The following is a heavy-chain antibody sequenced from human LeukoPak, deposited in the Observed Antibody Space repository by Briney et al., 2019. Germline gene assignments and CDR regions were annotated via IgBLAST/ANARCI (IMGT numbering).Heavy chain of an antibody. CDR1: RFSFSSYG. V-gene: IGHV3-30*12. CDR2: LQYDRTNV. J-gene: IGHJ4*02. CDR3: ARRAGAYSHPYDY. Sequence: GGSLRLACAASRFSFSSYGMHWVRQAPGKGLEWVAYLQYDRTNVQYADSVRGRFTISRDNSKNTLYLQMNSLRAEDTAVYYCARRAGAYSHPYDYWGQGTLVTVSS. D-gene: IGHD4/OR15-4a*01.